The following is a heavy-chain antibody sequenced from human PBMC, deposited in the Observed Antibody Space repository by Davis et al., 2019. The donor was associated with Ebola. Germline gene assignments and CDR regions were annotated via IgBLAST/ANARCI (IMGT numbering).Heavy chain of an antibody. CDR2: ISWNSGSI. CDR1: GFTFDDYA. D-gene: IGHD4-17*01. V-gene: IGHV3-9*01. J-gene: IGHJ6*02. CDR3: AKDYGDYEGYYYYGMDV. Sequence: SLKISCAASGFTFDDYAMHWVRQAPGKGLEWVSGISWNSGSIGYADSVKGRFTISRDNAKNSLYLQMNSLRAEDTALYYCAKDYGDYEGYYYYGMDVWGQGTTVTVSS.